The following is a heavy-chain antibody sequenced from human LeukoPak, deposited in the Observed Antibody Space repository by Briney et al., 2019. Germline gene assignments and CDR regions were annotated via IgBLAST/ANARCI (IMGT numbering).Heavy chain of an antibody. CDR2: IYYSGST. CDR1: GGSISSHY. Sequence: SETLSLTCTVSGGSISSHYWSWNRQPPGKRLEWIGYIYYSGSTDYNPSLKGRVTVSVDTSTNQFSLRLSFVTAADTAVYYCARVGWGIFDFWGQGTLVTVSS. D-gene: IGHD3-16*01. CDR3: ARVGWGIFDF. J-gene: IGHJ4*02. V-gene: IGHV4-59*11.